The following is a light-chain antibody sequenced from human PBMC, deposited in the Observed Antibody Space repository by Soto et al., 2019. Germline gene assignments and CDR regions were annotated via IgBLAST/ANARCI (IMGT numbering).Light chain of an antibody. J-gene: IGKJ5*01. V-gene: IGKV1-5*01. CDR3: QHYHTFSIT. CDR1: QNISIW. CDR2: DSS. Sequence: EMEMCQCPSTRSASVGDRGTGTCWASQNISIWLAWYQQRPGRAPRLLIYDSSSLESGVPSTFSGSGSGTEFSLTISNLRPDDFATYYCQHYHTFSITFGPGARLEI.